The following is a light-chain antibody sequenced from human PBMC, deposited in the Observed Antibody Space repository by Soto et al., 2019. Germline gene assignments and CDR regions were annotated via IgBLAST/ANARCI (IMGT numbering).Light chain of an antibody. J-gene: IGKJ4*01. CDR2: GTS. V-gene: IGKV3-20*01. CDR3: QQYGSSPLT. CDR1: QSVSSNS. Sequence: EIVLTQSPGTLSLSPGERATLSCRASQSVSSNSLAWYQQKPSQAPRLLIYGTSSRATGIPARFSGSGSGTDFTLTISRLEPEDFAVYYCQQYGSSPLTFGGGNKVEIK.